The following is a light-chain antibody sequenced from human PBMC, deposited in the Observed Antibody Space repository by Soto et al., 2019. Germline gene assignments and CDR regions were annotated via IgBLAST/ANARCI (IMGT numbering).Light chain of an antibody. CDR1: SSDVGAYNF. V-gene: IGLV2-8*01. CDR2: EVT. CDR3: SSYAGSTNLI. Sequence: QSVLTQPPSASGSPGQSVTISCTGSSSDVGAYNFVSWYQQHPGKAPKLMIYEVTNRPSGVPDRFSGSKSGNTASLTVSGLQTEDEADYYCSSYAGSTNLIFGGGTKVT. J-gene: IGLJ2*01.